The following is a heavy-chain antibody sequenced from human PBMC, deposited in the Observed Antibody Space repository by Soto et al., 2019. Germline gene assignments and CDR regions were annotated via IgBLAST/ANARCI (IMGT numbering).Heavy chain of an antibody. CDR1: GGSISSYY. Sequence: SETLSLTCTVSGGSISSYYWSWIRQPPGKRMKKIGYIYYSGSTNYNPSLKSRVTISVDTSKNQFSLKLSSVTAADTAVYYCARVRDCSEHFPIHYYYYYYIDVWGKGTTVTVSS. V-gene: IGHV4-59*01. J-gene: IGHJ6*03. CDR3: ARVRDCSEHFPIHYYYYYYIDV. CDR2: IYYSGST. D-gene: IGHD2-21*01.